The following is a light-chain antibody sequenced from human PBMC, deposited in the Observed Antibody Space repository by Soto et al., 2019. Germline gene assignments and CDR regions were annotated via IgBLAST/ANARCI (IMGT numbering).Light chain of an antibody. J-gene: IGKJ1*01. CDR3: QQYGSSTET. Sequence: ETVMTQSPATLSVSPGERATLSCRASQSVSSNLAWYQQKPGQAPRLLIYGASSRATGIPDRFSGSGSGTDFTLTISRLEPEDFAVYYCQQYGSSTETFGQGTKVDIK. CDR2: GAS. CDR1: QSVSSN. V-gene: IGKV3-20*01.